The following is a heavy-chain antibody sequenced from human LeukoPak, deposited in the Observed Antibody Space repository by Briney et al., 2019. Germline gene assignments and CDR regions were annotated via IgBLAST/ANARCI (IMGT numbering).Heavy chain of an antibody. CDR3: AKDLYCSGGSCPPDAFDI. J-gene: IGHJ3*02. CDR2: ISGSGGST. D-gene: IGHD2-15*01. Sequence: GGSLRLSCAASGFTFSSYAMSWVRQAPGKGLEWVSAISGSGGSTYYADSVKGRFTISRDNSKNTLYLQMNSLRAEDTAVYYCAKDLYCSGGSCPPDAFDIWGQGTMVTVSS. CDR1: GFTFSSYA. V-gene: IGHV3-23*01.